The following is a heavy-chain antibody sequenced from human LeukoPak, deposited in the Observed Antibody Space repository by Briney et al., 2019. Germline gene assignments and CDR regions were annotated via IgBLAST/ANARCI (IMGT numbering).Heavy chain of an antibody. CDR2: INHSGST. CDR3: ARRPSGWGYYFDY. J-gene: IGHJ4*02. D-gene: IGHD6-19*01. CDR1: GGSFSGYY. Sequence: PSETLSLTCAVYGGSFSGYYWSWIRQPPGKGLEWIGEINHSGSTNYNPPLKSRVTISVDTSKNQFSLKLSSVTAADTAVYYCARRPSGWGYYFDYWGQGTLVTVSS. V-gene: IGHV4-34*01.